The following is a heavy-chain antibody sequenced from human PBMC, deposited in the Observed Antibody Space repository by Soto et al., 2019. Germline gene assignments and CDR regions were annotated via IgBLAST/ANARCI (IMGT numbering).Heavy chain of an antibody. Sequence: EVQLLESGGGLVQPGGSLRLSCAASGFTFSSYAMRWVRQAPVKGLEWISAISGSGGSTYYADSEKGRFTISRDNSKNTLYLQVNSLRAEDTAVYYCARQGSGSYYDYWGQGTLVTVSS. V-gene: IGHV3-23*01. D-gene: IGHD1-26*01. CDR1: GFTFSSYA. CDR2: ISGSGGST. J-gene: IGHJ4*02. CDR3: ARQGSGSYYDY.